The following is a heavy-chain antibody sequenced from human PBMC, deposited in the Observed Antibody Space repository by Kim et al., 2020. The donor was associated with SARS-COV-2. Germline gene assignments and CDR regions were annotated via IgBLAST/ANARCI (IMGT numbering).Heavy chain of an antibody. Sequence: ASVKVSCKASGYTFTSYAMHWVRQAPGQRLEWMGWINAGNGNTKYSQKFQGRVTITRDTSASTAYMELSSLRSEDTAVYYCALPPLPSDKTSSGWYRDWYFDLWGRGTLVTVSS. D-gene: IGHD6-19*01. CDR2: INAGNGNT. CDR3: ALPPLPSDKTSSGWYRDWYFDL. J-gene: IGHJ2*01. V-gene: IGHV1-3*01. CDR1: GYTFTSYA.